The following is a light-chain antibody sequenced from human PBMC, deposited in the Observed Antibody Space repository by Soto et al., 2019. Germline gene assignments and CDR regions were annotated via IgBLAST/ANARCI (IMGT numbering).Light chain of an antibody. J-gene: IGKJ4*01. CDR1: QSVTSF. CDR2: DAS. CDR3: QQRINWPLT. V-gene: IGKV3-11*01. Sequence: EIVLTQSPDTLSLSPGERATLSCRASQSVTSFLAWYQQKPVQSPRLLIYDASKRATGIPARFSGSGSGTDFTLTISSLEPEDFAFYYCQQRINWPLTFGGGTKVEI.